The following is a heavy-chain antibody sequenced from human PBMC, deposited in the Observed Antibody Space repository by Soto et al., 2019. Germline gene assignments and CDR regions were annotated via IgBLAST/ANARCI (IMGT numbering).Heavy chain of an antibody. CDR3: ARGWGYDSTDYYYAY. CDR1: GGSFNRHT. V-gene: IGHV1-69*01. CDR2: IIPIFGTA. D-gene: IGHD3-22*01. J-gene: IGHJ4*02. Sequence: QVQLVQSGAEVRKPGSSVRVSCKASGGSFNRHTISWVRQAPGQGLEWMGGIIPIFGTANHAQKFQGRVTSMADESTSTGYMELSSLRSDDTAIYYCARGWGYDSTDYYYAYWGQGTLVIVSS.